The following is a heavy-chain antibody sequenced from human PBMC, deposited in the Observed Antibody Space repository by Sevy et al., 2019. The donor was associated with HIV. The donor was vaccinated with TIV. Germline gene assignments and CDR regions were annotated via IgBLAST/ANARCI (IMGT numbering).Heavy chain of an antibody. Sequence: GGSLRLSCAASGFTFSSYAMSRVRQAPGKGLEWVSAISGSGGSTYYADSVKGRFTISRDNSKNTLYLQMNSLRAEDTAVYYCAKVHSKGGWFDPWGQGTLVTVS. J-gene: IGHJ5*02. CDR3: AKVHSKGGWFDP. CDR1: GFTFSSYA. V-gene: IGHV3-23*01. CDR2: ISGSGGST. D-gene: IGHD4-4*01.